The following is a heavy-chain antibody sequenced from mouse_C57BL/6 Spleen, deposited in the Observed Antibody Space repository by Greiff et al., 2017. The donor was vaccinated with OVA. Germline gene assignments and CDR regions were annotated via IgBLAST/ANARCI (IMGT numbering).Heavy chain of an antibody. V-gene: IGHV3-6*01. CDR1: GYSITSGYY. CDR3: ARAGSNYWYFDV. Sequence: EVKLMESGPGLVKPSQSLSLTCSVTGYSITSGYYWNWIRQFPGNKLEWMGYISYDGSNNYNPSLKNRISITRDTSKNQFFLKLNSVTTEDTATDYCARAGSNYWYFDVWGTGTTVTVSS. D-gene: IGHD1-1*01. J-gene: IGHJ1*03. CDR2: ISYDGSN.